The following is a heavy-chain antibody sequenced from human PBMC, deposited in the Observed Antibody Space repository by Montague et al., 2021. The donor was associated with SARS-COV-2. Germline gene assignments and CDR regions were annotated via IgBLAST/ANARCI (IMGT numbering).Heavy chain of an antibody. CDR1: VSSNRGAD. J-gene: IGHJ5*02. D-gene: IGHD6-19*01. Sequence: SETLSLTCSVPVSSNRGADRNSTRLNSRHATRPYGIFRTSPSGGTRYNPSLRGRVTISVDTSQNQFSLSLSSVTAEDTAVYYCVRDLVGWSVGWFDPWGQGTLVTVSS. CDR3: VRDLVGWSVGWFDP. CDR2: TSPSGGT. V-gene: IGHV4-4*07.